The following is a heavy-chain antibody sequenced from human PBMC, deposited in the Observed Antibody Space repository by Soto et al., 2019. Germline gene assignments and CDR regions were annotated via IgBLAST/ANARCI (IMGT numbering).Heavy chain of an antibody. Sequence: EVQLLESGGGLVQPGGSLRLSCAASGFTFSSYAMSWVRQAPGKGLEWVSAISGSGGSTYYAGSVKGRFTISRDNSKNTLYLQMNSLRAEDTAVYYCATTGDTAMVIDYYYYGMDVWGQGTTVTVSS. D-gene: IGHD5-18*01. CDR1: GFTFSSYA. J-gene: IGHJ6*02. CDR3: ATTGDTAMVIDYYYYGMDV. CDR2: ISGSGGST. V-gene: IGHV3-23*01.